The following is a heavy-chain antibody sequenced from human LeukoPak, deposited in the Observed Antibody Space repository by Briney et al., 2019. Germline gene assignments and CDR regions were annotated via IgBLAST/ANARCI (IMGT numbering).Heavy chain of an antibody. CDR2: INHSGST. V-gene: IGHV4-34*01. CDR3: ARAELSVSAITMVRGGYYDY. J-gene: IGHJ4*02. Sequence: GSLRLSCAASGFTFSSYAMSWVRQPPGKGLEWIGEINHSGSTNYNPSLKSRVTISVDTSKNQFSLKLSSVTAADTAVYYCARAELSVSAITMVRGGYYDYWGQGTLVTVSS. D-gene: IGHD3-10*01. CDR1: GFTFSSYA.